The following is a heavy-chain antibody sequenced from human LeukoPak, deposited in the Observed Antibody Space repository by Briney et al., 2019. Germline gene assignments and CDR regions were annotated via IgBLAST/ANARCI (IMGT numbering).Heavy chain of an antibody. J-gene: IGHJ5*02. V-gene: IGHV1-2*02. CDR1: GYTFTGYY. Sequence: ASVKVSCKASGYTFTGYYMHWVRQAPGQGLEWMRWINPNSGGTNYAQKFQGRVTVTRDTSISTAYMELSRLRSDDTAVYYCARVRVRGVNWFDPWGQGTLVTVSS. D-gene: IGHD3-10*01. CDR2: INPNSGGT. CDR3: ARVRVRGVNWFDP.